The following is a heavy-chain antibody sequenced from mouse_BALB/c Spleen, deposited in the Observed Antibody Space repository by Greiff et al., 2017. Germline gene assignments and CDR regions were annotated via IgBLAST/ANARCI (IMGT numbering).Heavy chain of an antibody. Sequence: EVQLVESGGGLVKPGGSLKLSCAASGFTFSSYAMSWVRQSPEKRLEWVAEISSGGSYTYYPDTVTGRFTISRDNAKNTLYLEMSSLRSEDTAMYYCARKRYGNPMDYWGQGTSVTVSS. D-gene: IGHD2-10*02. CDR3: ARKRYGNPMDY. V-gene: IGHV5-9-4*01. J-gene: IGHJ4*01. CDR2: ISSGGSYT. CDR1: GFTFSSYA.